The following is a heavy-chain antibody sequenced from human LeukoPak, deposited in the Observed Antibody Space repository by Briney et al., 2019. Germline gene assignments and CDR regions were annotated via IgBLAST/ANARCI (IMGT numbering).Heavy chain of an antibody. V-gene: IGHV1-2*02. D-gene: IGHD5-18*01. J-gene: IGHJ4*02. CDR3: ARGLPKRSPFGY. CDR2: INPNSGGT. Sequence: ASVKVSCKASGYTLTGYYMHWVRQAPGQGLEWMGWINPNSGGTNYAQKFQGRVTMTRDTSISTAYMELSRLRSDDTAVYYCARGLPKRSPFGYWGQGTLVTVSS. CDR1: GYTLTGYY.